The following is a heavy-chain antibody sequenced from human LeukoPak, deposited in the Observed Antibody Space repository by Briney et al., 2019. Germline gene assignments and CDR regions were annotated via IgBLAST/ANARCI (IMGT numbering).Heavy chain of an antibody. V-gene: IGHV1-8*01. D-gene: IGHD3-3*01. CDR2: MNPNSGNT. J-gene: IGHJ6*02. CDR1: GYTFTSYD. Sequence: GASVKVSCKASGYTFTSYDINWGRQATGQGLEWMGWMNPNSGNTGYAQKFQGRVTMTRNTSISTAYMELSSLRSEDTAVYYCARAYDFWSTYYGMDVWGQGTTVTVSS. CDR3: ARAYDFWSTYYGMDV.